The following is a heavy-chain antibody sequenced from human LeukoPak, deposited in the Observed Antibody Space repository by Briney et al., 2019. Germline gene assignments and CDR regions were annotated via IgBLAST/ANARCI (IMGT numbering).Heavy chain of an antibody. D-gene: IGHD2-15*01. CDR3: ARVGCSGGSCRYGNYFDY. CDR2: ISSSGSTI. V-gene: IGHV3-48*03. Sequence: PGGSLRRSCAASGFTFSSYEMNWVRQAPGKGLEWVSYISSSGSTIYYADSVKGRFTISRDNAKNSLYLQMNSLRAEDTAVYYCARVGCSGGSCRYGNYFDYWGQGTLVTVSS. CDR1: GFTFSSYE. J-gene: IGHJ4*02.